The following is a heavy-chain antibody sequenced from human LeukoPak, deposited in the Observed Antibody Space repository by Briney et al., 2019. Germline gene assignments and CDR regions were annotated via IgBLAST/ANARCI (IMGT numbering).Heavy chain of an antibody. D-gene: IGHD5-12*01. Sequence: GRSLRLSCAASGFTFSSHGMHWVRQAPGKGLEWVAVIWYDGNNKYYADFVRGRFTISRDNSKNTLYLQMNSLRAEDTAVYYCARDGNGGYDYPIFDYWGQGTLVTVSS. V-gene: IGHV3-33*01. CDR1: GFTFSSHG. CDR3: ARDGNGGYDYPIFDY. CDR2: IWYDGNNK. J-gene: IGHJ4*02.